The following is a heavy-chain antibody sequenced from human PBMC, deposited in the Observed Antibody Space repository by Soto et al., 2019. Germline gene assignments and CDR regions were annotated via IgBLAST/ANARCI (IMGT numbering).Heavy chain of an antibody. D-gene: IGHD2-15*01. CDR3: ARDRSDPRPHCFDI. CDR1: GFTFSDYY. J-gene: IGHJ3*02. Sequence: QVQLVESGGGLVKPGGSLRLSCAASGFTFSDYYMSWIRQAPGKGLAGASYITSRGPTMSYADSVKGRLTISRDNARKAPYLQMNSLRIEDTAVYYCARDRSDPRPHCFDIWGQVTMVTVS. V-gene: IGHV3-11*01. CDR2: ITSRGPTM.